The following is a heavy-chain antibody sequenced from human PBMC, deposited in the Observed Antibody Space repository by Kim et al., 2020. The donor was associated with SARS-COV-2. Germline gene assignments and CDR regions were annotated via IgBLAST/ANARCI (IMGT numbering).Heavy chain of an antibody. CDR3: ASTLAVTGDPLFRRSIYYYGMDV. V-gene: IGHV4-59*08. CDR2: MYYGGST. J-gene: IGHJ6*02. Sequence: SETLSLTCTVSGGSISSIYWSWIRQPPGKGLQWIGYMYYGGSTNYNPSLKGRVTMSVDMSKNQFSLKLSSVTAADTAMYYCASTLAVTGDPLFRRSIYYYGMDVWGQGTTVTVSS. CDR1: GGSISSIY. D-gene: IGHD6-19*01.